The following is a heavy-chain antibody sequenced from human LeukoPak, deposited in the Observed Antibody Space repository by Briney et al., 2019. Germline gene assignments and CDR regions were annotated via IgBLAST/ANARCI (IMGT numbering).Heavy chain of an antibody. Sequence: GASVKVSCKASGGTFTSYGISWVRQPPGQGLEWMGWISAYNGNTNNAQKLQGRVTMTTDTSTSTAYMELRSLRSDDTAVYYCARDGVVVAAMGAWFDPWGQGTLVTVSS. CDR1: GGTFTSYG. J-gene: IGHJ5*02. V-gene: IGHV1-18*01. CDR2: ISAYNGNT. CDR3: ARDGVVVAAMGAWFDP. D-gene: IGHD2-15*01.